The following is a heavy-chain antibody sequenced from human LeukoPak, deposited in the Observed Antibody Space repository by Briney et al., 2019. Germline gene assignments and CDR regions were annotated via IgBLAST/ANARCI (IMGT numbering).Heavy chain of an antibody. CDR1: GYTFTSYG. CDR2: ISAYNGNT. V-gene: IGHV1-18*01. CDR3: ARLKYYDMGAGVLETFDI. D-gene: IGHD3-9*01. J-gene: IGHJ3*02. Sequence: ASVKVSCKASGYTFTSYGISWVRQAPGQGLEWMGWISAYNGNTNYAQKLQGRVTMTTDTSTSTAYMELRSLRSDDTAVYYCARLKYYDMGAGVLETFDIWGQGTMVTVSS.